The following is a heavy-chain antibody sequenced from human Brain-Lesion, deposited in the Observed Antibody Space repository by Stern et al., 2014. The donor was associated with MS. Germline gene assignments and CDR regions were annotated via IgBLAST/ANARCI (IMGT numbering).Heavy chain of an antibody. CDR1: GYTFTGYY. CDR3: ATYYYDATGYNDF. D-gene: IGHD3-22*01. CDR2: INPKSGGT. J-gene: IGHJ4*02. V-gene: IGHV1-2*04. Sequence: QVQLVQSGAEVKKPGASVKVSCKASGYTFTGYYMHWVRQAPGQGLEWMGWINPKSGGTNYAQKFQGWVTMTRDTSINTAYMELSRLRSDDTAGYYCATYYYDATGYNDFWGQGTLVTVSS.